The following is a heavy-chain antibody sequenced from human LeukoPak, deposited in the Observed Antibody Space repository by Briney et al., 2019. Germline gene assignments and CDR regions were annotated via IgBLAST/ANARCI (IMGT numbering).Heavy chain of an antibody. CDR3: ARDKKGYYDSMYAFDI. D-gene: IGHD3-22*01. Sequence: GGSLRLSCAASGFTFSSYGMHWVRQAPGKGLEWIAFIQYDGSDKFYADSVKGRVTISRDNSKNTLYLQMNSLRAEDTAVYYCARDKKGYYDSMYAFDIWGQGTMVTVSS. J-gene: IGHJ3*02. V-gene: IGHV3-30*02. CDR2: IQYDGSDK. CDR1: GFTFSSYG.